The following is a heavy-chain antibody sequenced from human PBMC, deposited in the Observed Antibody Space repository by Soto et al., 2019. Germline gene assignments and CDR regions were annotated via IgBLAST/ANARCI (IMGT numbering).Heavy chain of an antibody. CDR1: GGSISSYY. CDR2: IYYSGST. V-gene: IGHV4-59*01. D-gene: IGHD3-16*02. Sequence: SETLSLTCTVSGGSISSYYWSWIRQPPGKGLEWIGYIYYSGSTNYNPSLKSRVTISVDTSKNQFSLKLSSVTAADTAVYYCARSGYDYIWGSYRYPGLLAYCGQGTLVTGSS. CDR3: ARSGYDYIWGSYRYPGLLAY. J-gene: IGHJ4*02.